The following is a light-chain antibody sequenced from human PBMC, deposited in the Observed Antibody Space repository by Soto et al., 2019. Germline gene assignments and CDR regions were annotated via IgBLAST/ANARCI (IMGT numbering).Light chain of an antibody. CDR2: DAS. CDR3: QQYNSYSTWT. CDR1: QSISSW. Sequence: DIQITQSPSTLSGSVGDRVTITCRASQSISSWLAWYQQKPGKAPKLLIYDASSLESGVPSRFSGSGSGTEFTLTISSLQPDDFATYYCQQYNSYSTWTFGQGTKVDI. J-gene: IGKJ1*01. V-gene: IGKV1-5*01.